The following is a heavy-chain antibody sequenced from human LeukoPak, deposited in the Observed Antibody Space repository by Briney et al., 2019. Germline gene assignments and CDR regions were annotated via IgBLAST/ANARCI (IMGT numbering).Heavy chain of an antibody. CDR3: ARVAMAENYYDSSGYFDY. CDR2: IYYDGSN. V-gene: IGHV4-59*01. Sequence: SESLSLTCIVSGDSISSYYWSWIRPPPGKGVEWIGYIYYDGSNNCNPALKSRVTISVDTSKNQFSLKLSSMTATDTAVYYCARVAMAENYYDSSGYFDYWGQGTLVTVSA. D-gene: IGHD3-22*01. CDR1: GDSISSYY. J-gene: IGHJ4*02.